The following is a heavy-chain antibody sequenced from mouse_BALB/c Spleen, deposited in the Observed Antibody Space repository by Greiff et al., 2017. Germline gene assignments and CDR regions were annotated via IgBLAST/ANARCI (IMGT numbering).Heavy chain of an antibody. CDR2: IDPANGKT. CDR3: ARDSSYRYFGV. V-gene: IGHV14-3*02. CDR1: GFNIKDTY. Sequence: VHVKQSGAELVKPGASVKLSCTASGFNIKDTYMYWVKQRPEQGLEWIGRIDPANGKTKYDPKFQGKATITADTSSYTAYLQLSSLTSEDTAVYYCARDSSYRYFGVWGAGTTVNGSS. J-gene: IGHJ1*01. D-gene: IGHD1-1*01.